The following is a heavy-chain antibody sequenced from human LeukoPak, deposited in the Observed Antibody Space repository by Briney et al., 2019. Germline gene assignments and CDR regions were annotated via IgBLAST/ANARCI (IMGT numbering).Heavy chain of an antibody. D-gene: IGHD4-17*01. V-gene: IGHV1-18*01. CDR1: GGTFSSYA. CDR3: ATLLRLRSTPDDY. Sequence: ASVKVSCKASGGTFSSYAISWVRQAPGQGLEWMGWISVRSGYTNYAQRVLARVTMTAHTSTNTANMDLRNLRSDDPAADYCATLLRLRSTPDDYWGQGSLVTVSS. J-gene: IGHJ4*02. CDR2: ISVRSGYT.